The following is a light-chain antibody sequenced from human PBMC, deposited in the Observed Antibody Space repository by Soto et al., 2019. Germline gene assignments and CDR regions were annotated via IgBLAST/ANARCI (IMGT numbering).Light chain of an antibody. CDR2: EVS. J-gene: IGLJ1*01. Sequence: QSVLTQPASVSGSPRQSTTISCTGTSSDIGSYNRVSWYQQPPGTAPKLMIYEVSNRPSGVSNRFSGSKSGNTASLTISGLQAEDEADYFCNSYTTSSLYVFGTGTKVTVL. V-gene: IGLV2-14*01. CDR1: SSDIGSYNR. CDR3: NSYTTSSLYV.